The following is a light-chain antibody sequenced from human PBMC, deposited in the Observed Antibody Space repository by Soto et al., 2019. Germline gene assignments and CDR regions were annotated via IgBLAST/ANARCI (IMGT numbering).Light chain of an antibody. Sequence: IVLTQSPATLSLSTGERATLSCRASQSVSSYLAWYQQKPGQAPRLLIYDASNRATGIPARFSGSGSGTDFTLTISSLEPEDFAVYYCQQRSNWPITLGQGTRLEIK. CDR2: DAS. CDR1: QSVSSY. V-gene: IGKV3-11*01. J-gene: IGKJ5*01. CDR3: QQRSNWPIT.